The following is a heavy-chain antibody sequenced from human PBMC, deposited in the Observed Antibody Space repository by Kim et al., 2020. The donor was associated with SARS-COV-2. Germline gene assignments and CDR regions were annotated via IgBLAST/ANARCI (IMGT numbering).Heavy chain of an antibody. J-gene: IGHJ6*02. CDR3: ARDFQGVVAATGNFYYYGMDV. V-gene: IGHV3-53*01. D-gene: IGHD2-15*01. CDR2: IYRGGST. Sequence: GSLRLSCAASGFTVSSNYMSWVRQAPGKGLEWVSVIYRGGSTYYADSVKGRFTISRDNPKNTLYLQMNSLRAEDTAVYYCARDFQGVVAATGNFYYYGMDVWGQGTTVTVSS. CDR1: GFTVSSNY.